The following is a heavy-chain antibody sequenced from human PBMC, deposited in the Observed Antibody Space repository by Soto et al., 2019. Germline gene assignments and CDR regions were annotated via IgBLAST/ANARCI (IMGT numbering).Heavy chain of an antibody. V-gene: IGHV3-21*01. CDR2: ISSSSSYK. Sequence: EVQLVESGGGLVKSGGSLRLSCAASGFIFSGHAMNWVRQAPGKGLEWVSCISSSSSYKYYADSVKGRFTVSRDNAKNSQYLQMNSLRAEDSAVYYCAREVPGRGGATFDYWGQGTLVTVSS. J-gene: IGHJ4*02. CDR3: AREVPGRGGATFDY. D-gene: IGHD1-26*01. CDR1: GFIFSGHA.